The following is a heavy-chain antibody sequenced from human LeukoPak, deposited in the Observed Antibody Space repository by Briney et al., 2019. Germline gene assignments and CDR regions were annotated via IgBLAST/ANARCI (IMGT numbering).Heavy chain of an antibody. V-gene: IGHV4-59*01. Sequence: PSETLSLTCTVFGVSISAYYWTWIRQPPGKEMEWIGNIYYTGSTNYKPSLKSRVTISVDTSKNQFSLKVTSVTAADTAVYYCARGQGWLPDYWGQGTLVTVSS. CDR3: ARGQGWLPDY. J-gene: IGHJ4*02. CDR2: IYYTGST. CDR1: GVSISAYY. D-gene: IGHD6-19*01.